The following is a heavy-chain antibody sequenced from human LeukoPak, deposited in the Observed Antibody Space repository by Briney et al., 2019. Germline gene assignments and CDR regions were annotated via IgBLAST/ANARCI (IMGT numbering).Heavy chain of an antibody. Sequence: ASVTVSCKASGYTFTSYGISWVRQAPGQGLEWMGWISAYNGNTNYAQKLQGRVTMTTDTSTSTAYMELRSLRSDDTAVYYCARVTYGGNSAGYYYYGMDVWGQGTTVTVSS. J-gene: IGHJ6*02. D-gene: IGHD4-23*01. V-gene: IGHV1-18*01. CDR2: ISAYNGNT. CDR1: GYTFTSYG. CDR3: ARVTYGGNSAGYYYYGMDV.